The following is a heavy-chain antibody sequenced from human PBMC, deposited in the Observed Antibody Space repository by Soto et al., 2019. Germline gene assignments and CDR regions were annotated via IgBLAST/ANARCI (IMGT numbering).Heavy chain of an antibody. Sequence: QVQLQESGPGLVKPSGTLSLTCAVSGGSISTSNSWSWVRQPPGKGLEWIGEVYRTGSTTYNPSLESRRTISLEKSKNQFSLRLTSVTAAETAVYYCARARATIAAAAIFDCWGQGTLVSVSS. D-gene: IGHD6-13*01. CDR3: ARARATIAAAAIFDC. J-gene: IGHJ4*02. CDR2: VYRTGST. V-gene: IGHV4-4*02. CDR1: GGSISTSNS.